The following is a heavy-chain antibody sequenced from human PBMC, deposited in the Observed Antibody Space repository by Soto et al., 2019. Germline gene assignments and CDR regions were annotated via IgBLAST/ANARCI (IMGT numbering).Heavy chain of an antibody. V-gene: IGHV1-69*01. CDR1: GGTFSSYA. CDR3: ARVRYYGSGSYPGV. D-gene: IGHD3-10*01. Sequence: QVQLVQSGAEVKKPGSSVKVSCKASGGTFSSYALSWVRQDPGQGLEWMVGIIPIFGTANYAQKFQGRFTITADESTSTAYMELSSLRSEDTAVYYCARVRYYGSGSYPGVWGQGTTVTVSS. CDR2: IIPIFGTA. J-gene: IGHJ6*02.